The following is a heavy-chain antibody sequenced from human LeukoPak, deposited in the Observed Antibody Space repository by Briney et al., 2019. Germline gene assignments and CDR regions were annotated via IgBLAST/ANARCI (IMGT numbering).Heavy chain of an antibody. Sequence: KPGESLKISCKGSGYGFTSYWIGWVRQTPGKGLEWMGIIYPGDSDTRYSPSFQGQVIISADKSISTAYLQWGSLKASDTAMYYCARLMSGSGWYKGVMDVWGRGTTVTVSS. CDR2: IYPGDSDT. J-gene: IGHJ6*02. CDR1: GYGFTSYW. CDR3: ARLMSGSGWYKGVMDV. V-gene: IGHV5-51*01. D-gene: IGHD6-19*01.